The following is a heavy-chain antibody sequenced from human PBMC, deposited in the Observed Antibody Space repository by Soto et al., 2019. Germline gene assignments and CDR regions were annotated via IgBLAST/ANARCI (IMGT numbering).Heavy chain of an antibody. CDR2: INPSGGST. J-gene: IGHJ4*02. Sequence: ASVKVSCKAAVYTFTSYYMHWVRQAPGQGLEWMGIINPSGGSTSYAQKFQGRVTMTRDTSTSTAYMELRSLRSDDTAVYYCAREASSHSGLFDYWGQGTLVTVSS. CDR3: AREASSHSGLFDY. V-gene: IGHV1-46*01. D-gene: IGHD6-25*01. CDR1: VYTFTSYY.